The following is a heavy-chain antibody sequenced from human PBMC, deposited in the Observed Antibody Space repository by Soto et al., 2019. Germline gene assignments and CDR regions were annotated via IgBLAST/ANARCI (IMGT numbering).Heavy chain of an antibody. Sequence: QLQLKESGPGLVKSSETLSLTCSVSGDSISNSRFYWAWIRQPPGEGLEWIGSIYHTGNAYYNPSLKSRVTIFVDPSKNQFSLKLTSVTAADTALYYCARDYFDSSDYTTNWFDPWGQGALVTVSS. CDR2: IYHTGNA. CDR1: GDSISNSRFY. D-gene: IGHD3-22*01. CDR3: ARDYFDSSDYTTNWFDP. J-gene: IGHJ5*02. V-gene: IGHV4-39*01.